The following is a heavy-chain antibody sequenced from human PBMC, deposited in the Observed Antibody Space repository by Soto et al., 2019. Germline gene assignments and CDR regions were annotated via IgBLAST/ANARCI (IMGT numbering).Heavy chain of an antibody. D-gene: IGHD2-15*01. V-gene: IGHV1-3*01. CDR3: ARDRGYCIGGSCYWALYYFDY. Sequence: ASVKVSCKASGYTFTSYAMHWVRQAPGQRLEWMGWINAGNGNTKYSQKFQGRVTITRDTSASTAYMELSSLRSEDTAVYYCARDRGYCIGGSCYWALYYFDYWGQGTLVTVSS. J-gene: IGHJ4*02. CDR1: GYTFTSYA. CDR2: INAGNGNT.